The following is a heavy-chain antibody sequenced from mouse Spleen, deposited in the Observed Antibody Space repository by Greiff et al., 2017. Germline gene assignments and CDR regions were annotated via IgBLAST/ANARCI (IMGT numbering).Heavy chain of an antibody. Sequence: VHLVESGPGLVAPSQSLSITCTVSGFSLTSYAISWVRQPPGKGLEWLGVIWTGGGTNYNSALKSRLNISKDNSKSQAFLKMNSLQTDDTARYYCASHYYGSSYEFAYWGQGTLVTVSA. CDR3: ASHYYGSSYEFAY. CDR1: GFSLTSYA. J-gene: IGHJ3*01. V-gene: IGHV2-9-1*01. CDR2: IWTGGGT. D-gene: IGHD1-1*01.